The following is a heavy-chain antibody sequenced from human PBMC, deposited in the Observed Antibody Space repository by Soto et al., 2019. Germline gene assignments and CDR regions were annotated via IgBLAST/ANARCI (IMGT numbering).Heavy chain of an antibody. V-gene: IGHV1-46*03. Sequence: QVQLVQSGAEVKKPGASVKVSCKASGYTFTSYYMHWVRQAPGQGLEWMGIINPSGGSTSYSQKFQRRVTLTRDTSTSKVYMQLRSLISADTAVYYCARVANYYDSSGYYLEFFDYWGQGTLVTVSS. CDR1: GYTFTSYY. D-gene: IGHD3-22*01. J-gene: IGHJ4*02. CDR3: ARVANYYDSSGYYLEFFDY. CDR2: INPSGGST.